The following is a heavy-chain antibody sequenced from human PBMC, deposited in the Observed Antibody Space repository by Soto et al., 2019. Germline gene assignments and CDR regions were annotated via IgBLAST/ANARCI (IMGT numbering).Heavy chain of an antibody. CDR2: IWYDGSNK. CDR1: GFTFSSYG. CDR3: ARVVVEMATIPREPVTDDPFDI. V-gene: IGHV3-33*01. Sequence: QVQLVESGGGVVQPGRSLRLSCAASGFTFSSYGMHWVRQAPGKGLEWVAVIWYDGSNKYYADSVKGRFTMSRDNSKNTLDLESDSRSAEDTAVYYCARVVVEMATIPREPVTDDPFDISGQVTMVTVSS. D-gene: IGHD3-22*01. J-gene: IGHJ3*02.